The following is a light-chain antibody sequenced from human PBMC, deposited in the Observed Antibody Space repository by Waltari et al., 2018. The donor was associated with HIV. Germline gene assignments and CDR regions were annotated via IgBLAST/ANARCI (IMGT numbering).Light chain of an antibody. V-gene: IGLV6-57*01. CDR1: SGGIGSTY. J-gene: IGLJ2*01. CDR2: EDS. CDR3: QSYDGTTVV. Sequence: NFILTQSHSVSESPGKTVTISCTRSSGGIGSTYIQWYQQRPGRSPDTVIYEDSQRPPGVPNRFSGSVDSSSNSASLTISGLKTEDEADYFCQSYDGTTVVFGGGTRLTVL.